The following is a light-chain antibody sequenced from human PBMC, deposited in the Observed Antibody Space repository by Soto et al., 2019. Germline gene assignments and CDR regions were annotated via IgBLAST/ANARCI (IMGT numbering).Light chain of an antibody. V-gene: IGLV2-14*01. J-gene: IGLJ3*02. CDR3: SAYTGSSTPV. CDR2: EVS. Sequence: QSALTQPASVSGSPGQSITISCTGTSSDVGGYNYVSWNQHHPGKAPKLMIYEVSNRPSGVSNRFSGSKSGNTASLTISGRQAEDEADYYCSAYTGSSTPVFGGGTKLTVL. CDR1: SSDVGGYNY.